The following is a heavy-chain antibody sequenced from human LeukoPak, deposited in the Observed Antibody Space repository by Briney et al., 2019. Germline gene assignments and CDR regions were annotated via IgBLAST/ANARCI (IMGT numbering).Heavy chain of an antibody. CDR1: GYTFSGYY. Sequence: GASVKVSCKASGYTFSGYYMHWVRQAPGQGLESMGWINSNSGARNYAPKFQGRVTFSRDNSISTAYMELSSLRSGDTAIYYRARGRGGATTGFDHWGQGTLVTVSS. CDR3: ARGRGGATTGFDH. J-gene: IGHJ4*02. V-gene: IGHV1-2*02. CDR2: INSNSGAR. D-gene: IGHD1-26*01.